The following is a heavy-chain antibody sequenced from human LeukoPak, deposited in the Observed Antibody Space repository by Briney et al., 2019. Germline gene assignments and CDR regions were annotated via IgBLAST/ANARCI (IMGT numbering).Heavy chain of an antibody. CDR3: VRVRYSSGWDYFDY. D-gene: IGHD6-19*01. J-gene: IGHJ4*02. V-gene: IGHV3-74*01. CDR1: GFTFSSYW. CDR2: INSDGSST. Sequence: GGSLRLSCAASGFTFSSYWMHWVRQAPGKGLVWVSRINSDGSSTSYADSVKGRFTISGDNAKNTLYVQMNSLRAEDTAVYYCVRVRYSSGWDYFDYWGQGTLVTVSS.